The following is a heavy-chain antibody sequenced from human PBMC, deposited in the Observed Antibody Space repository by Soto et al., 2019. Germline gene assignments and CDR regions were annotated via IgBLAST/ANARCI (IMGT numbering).Heavy chain of an antibody. V-gene: IGHV4-34*01. D-gene: IGHD3-22*01. J-gene: IGHJ5*02. CDR1: GGSFSGYY. CDR2: INHSGST. CDR3: ARGPITTNPRFDP. Sequence: PSETLSLTCAVCGGSFSGYYWSWMRQPPGKGLEWIGEINHSGSTNYNPSLKSRVTISVDTSKNQFSLKLSSVTAADTAVYYCARGPITTNPRFDPWGQGTLVTVSS.